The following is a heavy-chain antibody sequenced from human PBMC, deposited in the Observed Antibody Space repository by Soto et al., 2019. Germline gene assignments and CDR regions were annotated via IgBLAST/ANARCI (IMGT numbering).Heavy chain of an antibody. J-gene: IGHJ6*02. Sequence: SETLSLTCTVSGGSISSGGYYWSWIRQHPGKGLEWIGYIYYSGSTYYNPSLKSRVTISVGTSKDQFSLKLSSVTAADTAVYYCARDHGYSNYYYYGMDVWGQGTTVTVSS. CDR3: ARDHGYSNYYYYGMDV. V-gene: IGHV4-31*03. D-gene: IGHD4-4*01. CDR2: IYYSGST. CDR1: GGSISSGGYY.